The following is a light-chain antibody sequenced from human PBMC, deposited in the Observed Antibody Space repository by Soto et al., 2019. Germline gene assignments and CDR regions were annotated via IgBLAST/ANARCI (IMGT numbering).Light chain of an antibody. J-gene: IGKJ1*01. V-gene: IGKV1-39*01. CDR3: LLDYAYFWA. CDR1: QSISSY. Sequence: DIQMTQSPSSLSASVGDRVTITCRASQSISSYLNWYQQKPGKVPKLLIYAASTVQSGVPSRLSGSGSGRDFTLTISSLQPEDFATYYCLLDYAYFWAFGQGTKVDIK. CDR2: AAS.